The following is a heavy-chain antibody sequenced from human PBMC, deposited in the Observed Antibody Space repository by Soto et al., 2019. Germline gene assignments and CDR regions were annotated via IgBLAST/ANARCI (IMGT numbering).Heavy chain of an antibody. V-gene: IGHV4-39*07. CDR1: GGSISSSSYY. CDR2: INHSRST. Sequence: SETLSLTCTVSGGSISSSSYYWGWIRQPPGKGLEWIGEINHSRSTNYNPSLKSRVTISVDTSKNQFSLKLSSVTAADTAVYYCARIVIVVVPAASEKKFDPWGQGTLVTVSS. D-gene: IGHD2-2*01. J-gene: IGHJ5*02. CDR3: ARIVIVVVPAASEKKFDP.